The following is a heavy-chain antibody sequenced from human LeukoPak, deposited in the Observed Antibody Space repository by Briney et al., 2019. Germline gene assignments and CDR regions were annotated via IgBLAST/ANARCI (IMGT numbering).Heavy chain of an antibody. V-gene: IGHV3-21*01. CDR3: ARVPYYGSGLDY. D-gene: IGHD3-10*01. J-gene: IGHJ4*02. Sequence: GGSLRLSCAASGFTFNSYAFNWVRQAPGKGLEWVSSISSSSSYIYYADSVKGRFTISRDNAKNSLYLQMNSLRAEDTAVYYCARVPYYGSGLDYWGQGTLVTVSS. CDR2: ISSSSSYI. CDR1: GFTFNSYA.